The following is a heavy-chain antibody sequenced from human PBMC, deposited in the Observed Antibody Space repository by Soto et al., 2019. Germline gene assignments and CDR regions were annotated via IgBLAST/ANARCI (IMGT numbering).Heavy chain of an antibody. CDR2: ISSSGSTI. V-gene: IGHV3-11*01. Sequence: GGSLRLSCAASGFTSSDYYMSWIRQAPGKGLEWVSYISSSGSTIYYADSVKGRFTISRDNAKNSLYLQMNSLRAEDTAVYYCARGSKDSYPGSRIFDFWGRGTLVTVSS. J-gene: IGHJ4*02. D-gene: IGHD2-15*01. CDR1: GFTSSDYY. CDR3: ARGSKDSYPGSRIFDF.